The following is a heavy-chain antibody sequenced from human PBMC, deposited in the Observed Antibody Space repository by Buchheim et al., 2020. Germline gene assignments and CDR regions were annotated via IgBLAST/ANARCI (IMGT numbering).Heavy chain of an antibody. Sequence: QVQLVESGGGVVQPGRSLRLSCAASGFTFSSYGMHWVRQAPGKGLEWVAVISYDGSNNYYADSVKGRFTISRDNSKNTLYLQMNSLRAEDTAVYYCAKDTGSSWYYFDYWGQGTL. CDR3: AKDTGSSWYYFDY. D-gene: IGHD6-13*01. V-gene: IGHV3-30*18. J-gene: IGHJ4*02. CDR2: ISYDGSNN. CDR1: GFTFSSYG.